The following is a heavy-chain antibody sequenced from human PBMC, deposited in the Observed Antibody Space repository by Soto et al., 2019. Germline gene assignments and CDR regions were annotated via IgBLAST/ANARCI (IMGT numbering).Heavy chain of an antibody. V-gene: IGHV3-73*01. CDR2: IRSKANSYAT. J-gene: IGHJ5*02. CDR1: GFTFSGSA. Sequence: GGSLRLSCAASGFTFSGSAMHWVRQASGKGLEWVGCIRSKANSYATAYAASVKGRFTISRYDSKNTAYLQMNSLKTEDTAVYYCTRPFAPPYCRGGSCYSRGVWFDPWGQGTLVTVSS. CDR3: TRPFAPPYCRGGSCYSRGVWFDP. D-gene: IGHD2-15*01.